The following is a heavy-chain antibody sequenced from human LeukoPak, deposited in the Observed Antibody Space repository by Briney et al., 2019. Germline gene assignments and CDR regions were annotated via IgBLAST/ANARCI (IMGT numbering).Heavy chain of an antibody. CDR3: ASTIYSYGS. CDR1: GGSFSGYY. Sequence: SETLSLTCAVYGGSFSGYYWSWIRQPPGKGLEWIGEINHSGSTNYNPSLKSRVTISVDTSKNQFSLKLSSVTAADTAVYYCASTIYSYGSWGQGTLVTASS. CDR2: INHSGST. D-gene: IGHD5-18*01. J-gene: IGHJ4*02. V-gene: IGHV4-34*01.